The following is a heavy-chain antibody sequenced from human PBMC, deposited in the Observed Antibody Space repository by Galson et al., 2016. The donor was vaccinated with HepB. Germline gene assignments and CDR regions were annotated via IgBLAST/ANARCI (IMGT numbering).Heavy chain of an antibody. V-gene: IGHV1-69*01. CDR1: GGTFSSYG. CDR3: ARDPLFDY. CDR2: INPIFGTG. J-gene: IGHJ4*02. Sequence: SGGTFSSYGISWVRQSPGQGLEWMGGINPIFGTGNNAQKFQGRVTITADESTSTAYMELSSLRSEDTAVYYCARDPLFDYWGQGTLVTVSS.